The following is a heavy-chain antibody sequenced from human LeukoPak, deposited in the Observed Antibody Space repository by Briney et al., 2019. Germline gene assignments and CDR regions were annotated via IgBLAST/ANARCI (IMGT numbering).Heavy chain of an antibody. V-gene: IGHV3-64*01. CDR2: ISSNGGIP. D-gene: IGHD3-10*02. CDR1: GFSFSNYA. CDR3: AELGITMIGGV. J-gene: IGHJ6*04. Sequence: GGSLRLSCEVSGFSFSNYAMHWVRQAPGKGLEYVSGISSNGGIPFYANSVKGRFTISRDNSKNTLYLQMNSLRAEDTAVYYCAELGITMIGGVWGKGTTVTISS.